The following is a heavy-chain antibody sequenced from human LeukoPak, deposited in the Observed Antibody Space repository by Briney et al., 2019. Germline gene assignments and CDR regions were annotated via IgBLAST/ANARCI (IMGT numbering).Heavy chain of an antibody. CDR3: ARDPSYDSGGYYDY. Sequence: SETLSLTCTVSGGSISSYYWSWIRQPPGKGLEWIGYIYYSGSTNYNPSLKSRVTMSVDTSKNQFSLKLSSVTAADTAVYYCARDPSYDSGGYYDYWGQGTLVTVSS. J-gene: IGHJ4*02. D-gene: IGHD3-22*01. CDR1: GGSISSYY. V-gene: IGHV4-59*01. CDR2: IYYSGST.